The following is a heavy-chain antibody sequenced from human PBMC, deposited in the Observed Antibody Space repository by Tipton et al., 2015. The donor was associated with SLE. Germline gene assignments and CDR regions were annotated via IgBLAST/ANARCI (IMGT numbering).Heavy chain of an antibody. Sequence: TLSLTCTVSGGSITTYYWNWIRQPPGKGLEWIGYIHHSGTTNYNPSLQSRVTISLDTSEKQFSLSLNSVTAADTAVYYCARAPAPAPPTHYYYYFMDVWGKGTTVTVSS. CDR2: IHHSGTT. J-gene: IGHJ6*03. CDR3: ARAPAPAPPTHYYYYFMDV. V-gene: IGHV4-59*01. CDR1: GGSITTYY. D-gene: IGHD2-2*01.